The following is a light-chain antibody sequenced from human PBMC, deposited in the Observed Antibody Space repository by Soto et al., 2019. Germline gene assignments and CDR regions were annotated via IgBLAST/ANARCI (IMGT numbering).Light chain of an antibody. CDR3: QQYNSYSRT. Sequence: DIQMTQSPSTLSASVGDRVTITCRASQSISSSLAWYQQKPGKAPMLLIYDASSLESGVPSRFSGSGSGTEFTLTISSLQPDDFATYYCQQYNSYSRTFGQGTKVEIK. J-gene: IGKJ1*01. CDR2: DAS. V-gene: IGKV1-5*01. CDR1: QSISSS.